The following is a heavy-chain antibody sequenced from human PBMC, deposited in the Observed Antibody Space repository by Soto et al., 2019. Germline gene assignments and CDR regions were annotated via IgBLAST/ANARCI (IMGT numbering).Heavy chain of an antibody. D-gene: IGHD6-13*01. CDR2: INANNGNT. CDR3: ARGTPPYSSSWYRYYYYYYMDV. V-gene: IGHV1-8*02. Sequence: ASVKVSCTASGYTLTSYGISWVRQAPGQGLEWMGWINANNGNTGYAQKLQGRVTMTRNTSTSTAYMELSSLRSEDTAVYYCARGTPPYSSSWYRYYYYYYMDVWGKGTTVTVSS. J-gene: IGHJ6*03. CDR1: GYTLTSYG.